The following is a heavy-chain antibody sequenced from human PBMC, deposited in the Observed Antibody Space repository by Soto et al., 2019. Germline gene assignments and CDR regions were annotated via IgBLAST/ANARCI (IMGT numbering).Heavy chain of an antibody. V-gene: IGHV1-18*01. D-gene: IGHD3-10*01. Sequence: GASVKVSCTASGYTFTSYGISWVRQAPGQGLEWMGWISAYNGNTNYAQKLQGRVTMTTDTSTSTAYMELRSLRSDDTAVYYCARGRRGITMVREVNWFDPWGQGTLVTVSS. CDR3: ARGRRGITMVREVNWFDP. J-gene: IGHJ5*02. CDR2: ISAYNGNT. CDR1: GYTFTSYG.